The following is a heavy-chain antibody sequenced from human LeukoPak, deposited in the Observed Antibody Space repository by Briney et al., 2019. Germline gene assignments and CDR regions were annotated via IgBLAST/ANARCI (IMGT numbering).Heavy chain of an antibody. V-gene: IGHV1-3*01. CDR3: ARSGAMVRGTSFDY. CDR2: INAGNGNT. Sequence: GASVKVSCKASGYTFTSYAMHWVRQAPGQRLEWMGWINAGNGNTKYSQKFQGRVTITRDTSASTAYMELGSLRSEDTAVYYCARSGAMVRGTSFDYWGQGTLVTVSS. D-gene: IGHD3-10*01. J-gene: IGHJ4*02. CDR1: GYTFTSYA.